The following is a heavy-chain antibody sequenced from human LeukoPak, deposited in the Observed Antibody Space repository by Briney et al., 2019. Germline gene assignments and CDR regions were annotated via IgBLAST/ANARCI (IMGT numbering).Heavy chain of an antibody. V-gene: IGHV3-74*01. Sequence: GGSLRLSCAASGITFSTYEMHWVRQAPGKGLEWFSRINSDGSTTIDVYSRGGLFTISRDNAKKSLYTQMNSLRAEDRAVYYWASAGTVVDYDPSDAFDVWGEGTLVTVSS. CDR3: ASAGTVVDYDPSDAFDV. J-gene: IGHJ3*01. CDR1: GITFSTYE. CDR2: INSDGSTT. D-gene: IGHD3-22*01.